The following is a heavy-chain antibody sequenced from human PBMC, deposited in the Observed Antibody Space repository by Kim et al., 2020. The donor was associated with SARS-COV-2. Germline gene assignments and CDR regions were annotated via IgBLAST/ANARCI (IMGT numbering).Heavy chain of an antibody. J-gene: IGHJ6*02. Sequence: GGSLRLSCAASGFTFSSYDMHWVRQATGKGLEWVSAIGTAGDTYYPGSVKGRFTISRENAKNSLYLQMNSLRAGDTAVYYCARALAWFGELSNYGMDVWGQGTTVTVSS. V-gene: IGHV3-13*04. CDR2: IGTAGDT. CDR1: GFTFSSYD. CDR3: ARALAWFGELSNYGMDV. D-gene: IGHD3-10*01.